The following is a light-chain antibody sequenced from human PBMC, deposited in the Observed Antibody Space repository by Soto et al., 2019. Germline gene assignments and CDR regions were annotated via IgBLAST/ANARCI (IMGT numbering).Light chain of an antibody. Sequence: DIPMTQSTSTLSASVGDTVTITCRASQSFSNWLAWYQQKPGKAPKFLIYKASTLESGVPSRFSGSGYGTDLNLTISSLQPDDFSTYYCQQYNSYSWTFGQGTKVELK. CDR3: QQYNSYSWT. CDR1: QSFSNW. V-gene: IGKV1-5*03. J-gene: IGKJ1*01. CDR2: KAS.